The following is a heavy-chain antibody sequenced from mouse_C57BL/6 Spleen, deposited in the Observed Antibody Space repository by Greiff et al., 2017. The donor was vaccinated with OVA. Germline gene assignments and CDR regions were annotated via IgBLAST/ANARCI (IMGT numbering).Heavy chain of an antibody. J-gene: IGHJ2*01. Sequence: QVQLQQPGAELVKPGASVKLSCKASGYTFTSYWMQWVKQRPGQGLEWIGEIDPSDSYTTYNQKFKGKATFTVATSSRTAYMQLSSLASEDSAVYYCARSPYPDYWGQGTTLTVSS. V-gene: IGHV1-50*01. CDR2: IDPSDSYT. CDR3: ARSPYPDY. CDR1: GYTFTSYW. D-gene: IGHD2-10*01.